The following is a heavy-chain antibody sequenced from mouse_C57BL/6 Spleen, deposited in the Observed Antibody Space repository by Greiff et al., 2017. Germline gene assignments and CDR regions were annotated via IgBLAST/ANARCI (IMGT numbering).Heavy chain of an antibody. J-gene: IGHJ4*01. Sequence: EVQLQQSGGGLVQPGGSLSLSCAASGFTFTDYYMSWVRQPPGKALEWLGFIRNKANGYTTEYSASVKGRFTISRDNSQSILYLQMNALRAEDSATYYCARYNRAMDYWGQGTSVTVSS. CDR3: ARYNRAMDY. CDR2: IRNKANGYTT. CDR1: GFTFTDYY. V-gene: IGHV7-3*01.